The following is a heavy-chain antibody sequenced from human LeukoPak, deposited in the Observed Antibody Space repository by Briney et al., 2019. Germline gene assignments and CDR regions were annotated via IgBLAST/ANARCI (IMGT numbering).Heavy chain of an antibody. D-gene: IGHD6-6*01. Sequence: GGSLRLSCAASGFTFSSYAMSWVRQAPGKGREWFSALIGSGLTTYYAASVKGRFTISRDNSKNTLYLQMNSLRAEDTAVYYCAKDLVPGPDWGQGTLVTVSS. J-gene: IGHJ4*02. CDR2: LIGSGLTT. CDR3: AKDLVPGPD. V-gene: IGHV3-23*01. CDR1: GFTFSSYA.